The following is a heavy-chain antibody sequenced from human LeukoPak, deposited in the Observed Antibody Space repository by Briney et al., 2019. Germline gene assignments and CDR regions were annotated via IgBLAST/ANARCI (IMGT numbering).Heavy chain of an antibody. CDR1: GYTFTGYY. V-gene: IGHV1-2*06. CDR3: ATTKQWQLDRFEY. Sequence: GASVKVSCKASGYTFTGYYMHWVRQAPGQGLEWMGRINPNSGGTNYAQKFQGRVTMTRDTSITTAYMEVSSLTSDDTAMYFCATTKQWQLDRFEYWGQGTLVTVSS. CDR2: INPNSGGT. D-gene: IGHD6-19*01. J-gene: IGHJ4*02.